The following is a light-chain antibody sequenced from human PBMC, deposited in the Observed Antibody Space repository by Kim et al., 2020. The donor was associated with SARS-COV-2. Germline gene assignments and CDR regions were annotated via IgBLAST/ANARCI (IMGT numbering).Light chain of an antibody. V-gene: IGKV1-33*01. CDR3: HQYDKFPQT. J-gene: IGKJ1*01. CDR2: DAT. CDR1: QDINDY. Sequence: DIQMTQSPSSLSASIGDRVTITCQASQDINDYLDWYQQKPGEVPKLLIYDATRLETGVPSRFSGSGSGTHFTLTISSLQPEDIATYYCHQYDKFPQTFGQGTKVDIK.